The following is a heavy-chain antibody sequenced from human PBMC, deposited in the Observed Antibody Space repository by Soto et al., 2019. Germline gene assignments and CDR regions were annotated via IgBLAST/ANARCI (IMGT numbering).Heavy chain of an antibody. CDR1: GGSIRNVY. Sequence: SETLSLTCTVSGGSIRNVYWSWIRQPPGKGLEWIGFIFHSGNAKYNPSLKSRVTMSVDTSKNQFSLSLDSVTAADTAVYFCARAHAPTLPFDYWGQGTLVTISS. J-gene: IGHJ4*02. V-gene: IGHV4-59*01. CDR2: IFHSGNA. D-gene: IGHD2-15*01. CDR3: ARAHAPTLPFDY.